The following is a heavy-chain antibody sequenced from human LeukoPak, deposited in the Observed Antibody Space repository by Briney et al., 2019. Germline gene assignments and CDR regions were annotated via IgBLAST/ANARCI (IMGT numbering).Heavy chain of an antibody. CDR2: ISSISSAI. V-gene: IGHV3-48*01. J-gene: IGHJ3*02. CDR3: AFRADTVVLAATFAFDI. Sequence: RGSLRLSCAASGFTFSRYSMNWVRQAPGKGLEWVSYISSISSAIYYADSVKGRFTISRDNAKNSLYLQMNSLRAEDTAVYYCAFRADTVVLAATFAFDIWGQGTMVTVSS. D-gene: IGHD2-15*01. CDR1: GFTFSRYS.